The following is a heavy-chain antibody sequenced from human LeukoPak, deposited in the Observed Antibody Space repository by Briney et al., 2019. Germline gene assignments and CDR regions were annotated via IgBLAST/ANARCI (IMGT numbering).Heavy chain of an antibody. Sequence: GGSLRLSCAASGFTFSSYGMHWVRQAPGKGLEWVAVISYDGSNKYYADSVKGRFTISRDNSKNTLYLQMNSLRAEDTAVYYCAEDQARALWELSPPFDYWGQGTLVTVSS. D-gene: IGHD1-26*01. V-gene: IGHV3-30*18. CDR2: ISYDGSNK. J-gene: IGHJ4*02. CDR3: AEDQARALWELSPPFDY. CDR1: GFTFSSYG.